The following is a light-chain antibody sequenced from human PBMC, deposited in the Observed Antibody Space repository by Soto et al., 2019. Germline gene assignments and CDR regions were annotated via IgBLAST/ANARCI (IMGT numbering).Light chain of an antibody. Sequence: QSVLTQPPSASGTPGQRVTISCSGSSSNIGSNFVYWYQQLPGTAPKLLIYRSDQRPSGVPDRFSGSKSGTSASLAISGIRSEDEADYYCAAWDDSLSGPVFGGGTKLTVL. CDR3: AAWDDSLSGPV. J-gene: IGLJ2*01. CDR1: SSNIGSNF. V-gene: IGLV1-47*01. CDR2: RSD.